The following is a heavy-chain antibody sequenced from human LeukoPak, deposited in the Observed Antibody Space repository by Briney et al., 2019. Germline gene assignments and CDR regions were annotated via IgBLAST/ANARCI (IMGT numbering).Heavy chain of an antibody. V-gene: IGHV1-46*01. Sequence: ASVKVSCKASGYTFTSYYMHWVRQAPGQGLEWMGIINPSGGSTSYAQKFQGRVTMTRDTSTSTVYMELSSLRSEDTAVYYCAREGNTSSYSSGRYGWFDPWGQGTLVTVSS. J-gene: IGHJ5*02. D-gene: IGHD6-19*01. CDR2: INPSGGST. CDR3: AREGNTSSYSSGRYGWFDP. CDR1: GYTFTSYY.